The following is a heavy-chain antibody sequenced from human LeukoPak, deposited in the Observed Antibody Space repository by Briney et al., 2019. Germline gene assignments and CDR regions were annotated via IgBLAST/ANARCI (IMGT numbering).Heavy chain of an antibody. J-gene: IGHJ4*02. V-gene: IGHV3-30*02. CDR2: IRYDGSNK. CDR3: AKGVTGYYAYYFDY. CDR1: GFTFSSYG. Sequence: PGGSLRLSCAASGFTFSSYGMHWVRQAPGKGLEWVAFIRYDGSNKYYADSVKGRFTISRDNSKNTLCLQMNSLRAEDTAVYYCAKGVTGYYAYYFDYWGQGTLVTVSS. D-gene: IGHD3-9*01.